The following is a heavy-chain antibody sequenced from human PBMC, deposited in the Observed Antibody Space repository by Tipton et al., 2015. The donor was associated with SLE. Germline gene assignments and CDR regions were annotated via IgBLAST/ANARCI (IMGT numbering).Heavy chain of an antibody. CDR1: GGSISSYY. J-gene: IGHJ3*02. D-gene: IGHD5-24*01. Sequence: TLSLTCTVSGGSISSYYWSWIRQPPGKGLEWIGSIYYSGSTNYNPSLKSRVTISVDTSKKQFSLKLSSVTAADTAVYYCARIRDGYNPGAFDTWGQGTMVTVSS. CDR3: ARIRDGYNPGAFDT. V-gene: IGHV4-59*01. CDR2: IYYSGST.